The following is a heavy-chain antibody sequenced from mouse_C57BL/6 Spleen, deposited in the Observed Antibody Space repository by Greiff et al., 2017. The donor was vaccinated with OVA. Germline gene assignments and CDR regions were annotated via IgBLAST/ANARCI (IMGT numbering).Heavy chain of an antibody. J-gene: IGHJ4*01. CDR3: ARRRHYDYGRYYAMDY. D-gene: IGHD2-4*01. V-gene: IGHV1-82*01. Sequence: QVQLQQSGPELVKPGASVKISCKASGYAFSSSWMNWVKQRPGKGLEWIGRIYPGDGDTNYNGKFKGKATLTAEKTSSTAYMSLSSLTSEDSAVYYCARRRHYDYGRYYAMDYWGQGTSVTVSS. CDR2: IYPGDGDT. CDR1: GYAFSSSW.